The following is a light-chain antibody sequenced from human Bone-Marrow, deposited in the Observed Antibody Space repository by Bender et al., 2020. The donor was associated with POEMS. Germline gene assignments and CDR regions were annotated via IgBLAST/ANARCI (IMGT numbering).Light chain of an antibody. CDR3: CSFGSSGTLGV. V-gene: IGLV2-14*03. CDR2: DVN. CDR1: SSDVGAYNY. J-gene: IGLJ3*02. Sequence: QSALTQPASVSGSPGQSITISCTGSSSDVGAYNYVSWYQQYPGKAPKLIIYDVNKRPSGVPDRLSGSKSDNTASLTVSGLQPEDEADYYCCSFGSSGTLGVFGGGTKRTVL.